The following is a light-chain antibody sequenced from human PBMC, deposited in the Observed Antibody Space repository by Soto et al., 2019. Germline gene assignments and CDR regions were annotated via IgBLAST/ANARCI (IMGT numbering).Light chain of an antibody. CDR1: QSVSSSY. V-gene: IGKV3-20*01. J-gene: IGKJ1*01. Sequence: EIVLTQSPGTLSLSPGQRATLSCRASQSVSSSYLAWYQQKPGQAPRLLMYGASSRATGIPDRFSGSGSGTDFTLTINRLQPEDFAVYYCQHYGNSPPGTFGRGTKVEIK. CDR2: GAS. CDR3: QHYGNSPPGT.